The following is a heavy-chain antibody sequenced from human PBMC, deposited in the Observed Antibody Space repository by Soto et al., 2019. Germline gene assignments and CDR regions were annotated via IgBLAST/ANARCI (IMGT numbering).Heavy chain of an antibody. CDR2: ISAHNGNT. CDR1: GYTFTSYG. J-gene: IGHJ4*02. V-gene: IGHV1-18*01. Sequence: ASVKVSCKSSGYTFTSYGISWVRQAPGQGLEWMGWISAHNGNTNYAQKLQGRVTMTTDTSTSTAYMELRSLRSDDTAVYYFARDLPEDIVVVPAANFDYWGQGTLVTVSS. CDR3: ARDLPEDIVVVPAANFDY. D-gene: IGHD2-2*01.